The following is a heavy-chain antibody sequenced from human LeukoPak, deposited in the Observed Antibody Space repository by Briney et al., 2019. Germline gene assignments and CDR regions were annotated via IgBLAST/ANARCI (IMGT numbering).Heavy chain of an antibody. CDR3: ARGRGNYDYVWGSYRPNWFDP. J-gene: IGHJ5*02. V-gene: IGHV4-61*02. CDR1: GGSISSGSYY. Sequence: SETLSLTCTVSGGSISSGSYYWSWIRQPAGKGLEWIGRIYTSGSTNYNPSLKSRVTISVDTSKNQFSLKLSSVTAADTAVYYCARGRGNYDYVWGSYRPNWFDPWGQGTLVTVSS. D-gene: IGHD3-16*02. CDR2: IYTSGST.